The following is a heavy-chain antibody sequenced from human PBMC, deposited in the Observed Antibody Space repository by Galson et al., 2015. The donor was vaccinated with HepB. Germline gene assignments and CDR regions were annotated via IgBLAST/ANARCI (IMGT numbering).Heavy chain of an antibody. CDR1: GFTFSSYA. CDR3: ARVLQFQGFGELSRSYGMDV. Sequence: SLRLSCAASGFTFSSYAMHWVRQAPGKGLEWVAVISYDGSNKYYADSVKGRFTISRDNSKNTLYLQMNSLRAEDTAVYYCARVLQFQGFGELSRSYGMDVWGQGTTVTVSS. V-gene: IGHV3-30-3*01. J-gene: IGHJ6*02. D-gene: IGHD3-10*01. CDR2: ISYDGSNK.